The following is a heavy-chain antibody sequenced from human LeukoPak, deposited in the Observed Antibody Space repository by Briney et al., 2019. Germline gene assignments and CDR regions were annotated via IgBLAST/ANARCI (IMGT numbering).Heavy chain of an antibody. J-gene: IGHJ6*02. CDR1: GFTFSSYA. D-gene: IGHD3-22*01. V-gene: IGHV3-23*01. Sequence: PGGSLRLSCAASGFTFSSYAMSWVRQAPGKGLEWVSAISGSGGSTYYADSVKCRFTISRDNSKNTLYLQINSLRAEDTAVYDCARWPDYFDTSRYYYGMDVWGQGTTVTVSS. CDR3: ARWPDYFDTSRYYYGMDV. CDR2: ISGSGGST.